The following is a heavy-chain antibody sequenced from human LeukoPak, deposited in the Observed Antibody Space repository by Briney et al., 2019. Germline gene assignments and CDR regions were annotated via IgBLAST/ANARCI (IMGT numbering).Heavy chain of an antibody. CDR3: ARVGERWLQLGNAFDI. CDR2: IYTSGST. CDR1: GGSISSGTYY. D-gene: IGHD5-24*01. Sequence: SETLSLTCTVSGGSISSGTYYWSWIRQPAGKGLEWIGRIYTSGSTYYNPSLRSRVTISLDTSKNQFSLRLSSVTAADTAVYYCARVGERWLQLGNAFDIWGQGTMVTVSS. V-gene: IGHV4-61*02. J-gene: IGHJ3*02.